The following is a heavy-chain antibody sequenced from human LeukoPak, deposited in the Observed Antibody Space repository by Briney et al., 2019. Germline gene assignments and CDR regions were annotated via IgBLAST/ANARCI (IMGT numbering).Heavy chain of an antibody. V-gene: IGHV1-2*02. D-gene: IGHD3-22*01. CDR1: GYTFTGYY. CDR3: ARDANYYDSSGYYY. Sequence: ASVKVSCKASGYTFTGYYMHWVRQAPGQGLEWMGWISPNSGGTNYAQKFQGRVTMTRDTSISTAYMELSRLRSDDTAVYYCARDANYYDSSGYYYWGQGTLVTVSS. J-gene: IGHJ4*02. CDR2: ISPNSGGT.